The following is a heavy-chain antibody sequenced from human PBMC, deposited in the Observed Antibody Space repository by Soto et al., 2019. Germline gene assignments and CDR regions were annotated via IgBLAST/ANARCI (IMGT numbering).Heavy chain of an antibody. Sequence: QVQLQESGPGLVKPSQTLSLTCTVSGGSISSGGYYWGWIRQHPGKGLEWIGYIYYSGSTYYNPSLKSRVTISVDTSKNQFSLKLSSVTAADTAVYYCAREGPSYYYDSSDNTEVRWFDPWCQGTLVTVSS. V-gene: IGHV4-31*03. CDR2: IYYSGST. J-gene: IGHJ5*02. CDR1: GGSISSGGYY. D-gene: IGHD3-22*01. CDR3: AREGPSYYYDSSDNTEVRWFDP.